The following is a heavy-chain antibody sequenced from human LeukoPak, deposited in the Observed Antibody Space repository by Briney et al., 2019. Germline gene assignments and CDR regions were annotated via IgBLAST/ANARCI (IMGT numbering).Heavy chain of an antibody. CDR1: GFTFSSYS. Sequence: GGSLRLSCAASGFTFSSYSMNWVRQAPGKGLEWVSSISSSSSYIYYADSVKGRFTISRDNAKNSLYLQMNSLRAEDTAVYYCARGNDFWSGPGYYYDGMDVWGQGTTVTVSS. D-gene: IGHD3-3*01. CDR3: ARGNDFWSGPGYYYDGMDV. V-gene: IGHV3-21*01. CDR2: ISSSSSYI. J-gene: IGHJ6*02.